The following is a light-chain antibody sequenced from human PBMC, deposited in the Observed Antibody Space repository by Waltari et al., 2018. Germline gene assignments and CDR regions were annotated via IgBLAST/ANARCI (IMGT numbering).Light chain of an antibody. CDR1: SSDVGRYNY. CDR2: DVN. CDR3: SSYTSSSTYV. J-gene: IGLJ1*01. Sequence: QSALTQPASVSGSPGQSITISCTGTSSDVGRYNYVPWYQQYPGKTPKLMIYDVNKRPSGVSNRFSGSKSGNTASLTISGLQAEDEADYYCSSYTSSSTYVFGAGTKVTVL. V-gene: IGLV2-14*03.